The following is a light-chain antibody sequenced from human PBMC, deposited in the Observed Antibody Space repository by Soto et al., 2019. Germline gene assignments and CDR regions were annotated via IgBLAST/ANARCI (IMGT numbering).Light chain of an antibody. Sequence: EIVLTPSPGTLSLSPVERGTLSCRASQSVSSNLAWYQQKPGQAPRLLIYGASTRATGIPARFSGSGSGTDFTLTISRLEPEDFAVYYCQQYGSSPWTFGQGTKVDIK. J-gene: IGKJ1*01. V-gene: IGKV3-20*01. CDR1: QSVSSN. CDR3: QQYGSSPWT. CDR2: GAS.